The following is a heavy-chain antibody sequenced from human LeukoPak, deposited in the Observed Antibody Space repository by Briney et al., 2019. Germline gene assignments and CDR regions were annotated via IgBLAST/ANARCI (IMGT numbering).Heavy chain of an antibody. CDR2: ISPYNGHT. D-gene: IGHD4-23*01. V-gene: IGHV1-18*01. J-gene: IGHJ6*04. Sequence: ASVKVSCKTSGYTFRNYGITWVRQIPGQGLEWMGWISPYNGHTNYAQKLQGRVTMTTDTSTSTAYMELRSLTSGDTAVYYCARGGVTSVVDVWGKGTTVTVSS. CDR1: GYTFRNYG. CDR3: ARGGVTSVVDV.